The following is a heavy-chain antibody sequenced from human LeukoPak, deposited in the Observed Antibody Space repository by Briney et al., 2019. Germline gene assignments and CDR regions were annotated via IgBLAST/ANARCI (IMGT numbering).Heavy chain of an antibody. V-gene: IGHV3-15*01. CDR3: TTEWELLGWFDP. Sequence: LGGSLRLSCAASGFTFSNAWMSWVRQAPGKGLEWVGRIKSKTDGGTTDYAAPVKGRFTISRDDSKNTLYLQMNSLKTEDTAVYYCTTEWELLGWFDPWGQGTLVTVSS. D-gene: IGHD1-26*01. CDR1: GFTFSNAW. J-gene: IGHJ5*02. CDR2: IKSKTDGGTT.